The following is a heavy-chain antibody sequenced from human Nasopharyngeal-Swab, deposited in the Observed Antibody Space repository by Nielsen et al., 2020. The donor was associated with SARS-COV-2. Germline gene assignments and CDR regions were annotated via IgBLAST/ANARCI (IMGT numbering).Heavy chain of an antibody. J-gene: IGHJ4*02. V-gene: IGHV4-39*07. Sequence: SETLSLTCTVSGGSISSYYWGWIRQPPGKGLEWIGSIYYSGSTYYNPSLKSRVTISVDTSKNQFSLKLSSVTAADTAVYYCARARTRVTTFDYWGQGTLVTVSS. CDR3: ARARTRVTTFDY. CDR2: IYYSGST. D-gene: IGHD4-17*01. CDR1: GGSISSYY.